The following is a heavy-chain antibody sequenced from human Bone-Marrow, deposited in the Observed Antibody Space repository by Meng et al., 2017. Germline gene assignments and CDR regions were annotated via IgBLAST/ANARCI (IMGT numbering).Heavy chain of an antibody. D-gene: IGHD4-17*01. CDR3: ARGRVTTVTTPNWYFDL. Sequence: HVQLMGGGSGMCQPSETLSLSWAVYGGSFSGYCWSWIRQPPGKGLEWIGEINHSGSTNYNPSLKSRVTISVDTSKNQFSLKLSSVTAADTAVYYCARGRVTTVTTPNWYFDLWGRGTLVTVSS. CDR2: INHSGST. V-gene: IGHV4-34*01. CDR1: GGSFSGYC. J-gene: IGHJ2*01.